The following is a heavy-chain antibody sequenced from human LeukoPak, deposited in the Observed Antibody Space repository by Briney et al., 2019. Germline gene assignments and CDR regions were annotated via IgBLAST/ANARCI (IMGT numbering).Heavy chain of an antibody. Sequence: GGSLRLSCAASGFTFSSYSMNWVRQAPGKGLEWVSSIDGRSSYIYYADSVKGRFTISRDNAKNSLFLQMNSLRAEDTAVYYCARPREMGSSWPTDYWGQGTLVTVSS. D-gene: IGHD6-13*01. CDR1: GFTFSSYS. CDR3: ARPREMGSSWPTDY. CDR2: IDGRSSYI. V-gene: IGHV3-21*01. J-gene: IGHJ4*02.